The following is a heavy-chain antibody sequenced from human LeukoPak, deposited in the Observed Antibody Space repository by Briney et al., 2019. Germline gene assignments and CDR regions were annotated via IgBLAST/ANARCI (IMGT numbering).Heavy chain of an antibody. V-gene: IGHV3-48*04. CDR1: GFTFSSYS. CDR3: ARESLGYCSGSTCYYFYMDF. D-gene: IGHD2-15*01. CDR2: ISGSSSTI. Sequence: SGGSLRLSCAASGFTFSSYSMNWVRQAPGKGLEWLSYISGSSSTIYYADSVKGRFTISRDNAKNSLYLQMDSPRAEDTAVYYCARESLGYCSGSTCYYFYMDFWGKGTTVTVSS. J-gene: IGHJ6*03.